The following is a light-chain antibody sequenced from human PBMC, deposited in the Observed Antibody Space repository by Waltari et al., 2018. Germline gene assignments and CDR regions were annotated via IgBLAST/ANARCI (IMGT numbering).Light chain of an antibody. CDR1: ESISIS. CDR3: QQYNDWPLT. CDR2: RAS. V-gene: IGKV3-15*01. J-gene: IGKJ4*01. Sequence: EIVMTQSPATLSVSPGERATLSCRASESISISVAWYQQKPGPAARLLIFRASTRATGIPARFSGSGSGTEFTLTISSLQSEDFAVYYCQQYNDWPLTFGGGTKVEIK.